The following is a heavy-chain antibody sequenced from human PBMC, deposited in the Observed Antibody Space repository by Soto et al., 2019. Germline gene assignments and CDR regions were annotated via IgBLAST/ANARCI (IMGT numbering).Heavy chain of an antibody. J-gene: IGHJ6*02. D-gene: IGHD3-9*01. CDR2: IYYSGST. CDR3: ARQLRYFDWSPHYYYYGMDV. CDR1: GGSISSYY. Sequence: SETLSLTCTVSGGSISSYYWGWIRQPPGKGLEWIGYIYYSGSTNYNPSLKSRVTISVDTSKNQFSLKLSSVTAADTAVYYCARQLRYFDWSPHYYYYGMDVWGQGTTVTVSS. V-gene: IGHV4-59*08.